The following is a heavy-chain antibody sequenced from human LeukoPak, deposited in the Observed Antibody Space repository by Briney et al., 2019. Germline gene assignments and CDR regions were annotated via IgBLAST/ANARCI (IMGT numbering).Heavy chain of an antibody. CDR3: AGTTETLLATVTTLSDS. D-gene: IGHD1-1*01. Sequence: SETLSLTCTVSGGSISSYYWSWIRQPAGKGLEWIGRIYTSGSTNYNPSLKSRVTMSVDTSKNQFSLKLSSVTAADTAVYYCAGTTETLLATVTTLSDSWGQGTLVTVSS. CDR2: IYTSGST. J-gene: IGHJ4*02. CDR1: GGSISSYY. V-gene: IGHV4-4*07.